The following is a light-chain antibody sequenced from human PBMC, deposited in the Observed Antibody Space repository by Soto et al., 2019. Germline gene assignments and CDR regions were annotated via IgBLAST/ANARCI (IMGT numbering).Light chain of an antibody. CDR3: TSYTTTNTPYV. Sequence: QSVLTQPASVSGSPGQSITISCTGTSSDVGNYKYVSWYQQHPGKAPKLMISEVTVRPSGVSHRFSGSKSGNSASLTISGLQAEDEADYYCTSYTTTNTPYVFGSGTKVTVL. J-gene: IGLJ1*01. CDR2: EVT. V-gene: IGLV2-14*03. CDR1: SSDVGNYKY.